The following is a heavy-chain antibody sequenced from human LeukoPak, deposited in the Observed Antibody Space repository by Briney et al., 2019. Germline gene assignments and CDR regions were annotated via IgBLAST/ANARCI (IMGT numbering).Heavy chain of an antibody. CDR3: ARDQPGYYYDSSGSLTGFDY. CDR2: ISGSGGST. CDR1: GFTFSSYA. V-gene: IGHV3-23*01. J-gene: IGHJ4*02. Sequence: PGGSLRLSCAASGFTFSSYAMSWVRQAPGKGLEWVSAISGSGGSTYYADSVKGRFTISRDNSKNTLYLQMNSLRAEDTAVYYCARDQPGYYYDSSGSLTGFDYWGQGTLVTVSS. D-gene: IGHD3-22*01.